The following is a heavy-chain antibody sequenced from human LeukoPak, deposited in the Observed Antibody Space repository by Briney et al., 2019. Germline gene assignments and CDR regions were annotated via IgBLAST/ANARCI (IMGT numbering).Heavy chain of an antibody. D-gene: IGHD3-22*01. V-gene: IGHV4-59*01. CDR2: IYYSGST. J-gene: IGHJ4*02. Sequence: SETLSLTCTVSGGSISSYYWSWIRQPPGKGLEWIGYIYYSGSTNCNPSLKSRVTISVDTSKNQFSLKLSSVTAADTAVYYCAREGDSSGSSYYFDYWGQGTLVTVSS. CDR3: AREGDSSGSSYYFDY. CDR1: GGSISSYY.